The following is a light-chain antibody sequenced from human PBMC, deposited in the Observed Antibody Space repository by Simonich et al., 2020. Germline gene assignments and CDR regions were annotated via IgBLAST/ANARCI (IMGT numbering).Light chain of an antibody. Sequence: QSALTQPRSVSGSPGQSVTISCTGTSSDVGGDNYVSWYQQHPGKAPKLMIYEVSKRPSGVPDRFSGSKSGNAASLTISGLQAEDEADYYCCSYAGSRVFGGGTKLTVL. CDR3: CSYAGSRV. J-gene: IGLJ3*02. CDR1: SSDVGGDNY. V-gene: IGLV2-11*01. CDR2: EVS.